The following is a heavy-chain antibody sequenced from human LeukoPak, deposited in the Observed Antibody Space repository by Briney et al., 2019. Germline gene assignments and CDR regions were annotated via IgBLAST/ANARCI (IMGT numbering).Heavy chain of an antibody. CDR1: GFTFSSYA. J-gene: IGHJ4*02. CDR3: AKGDDSSGYYYGLAALNLFDY. Sequence: PGGSLRLSCAASGFTFSSYAMSWVRQAPGKGLEWVSAISGSGGSTYYADSVKGRFTISRDNSENTLYLQMNSLRAEDTAVYYCAKGDDSSGYYYGLAALNLFDYWGQGTLVTVSS. V-gene: IGHV3-23*01. CDR2: ISGSGGST. D-gene: IGHD3-22*01.